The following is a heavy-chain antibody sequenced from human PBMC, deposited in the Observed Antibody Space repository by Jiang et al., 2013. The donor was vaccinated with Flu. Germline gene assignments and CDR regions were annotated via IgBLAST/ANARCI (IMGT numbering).Heavy chain of an antibody. CDR1: GFTFSSYS. Sequence: VQLVESGGGLVKPGGSLRLSCAASGFTFSSYSMNWVRQAPGKGLEWVSSISSSSSYIYYADSVKGRFTISRDNAKNSLYLQMNSLRAEDTAVYYCASAEMATRSAPVRWGQGTLVTVSS. D-gene: IGHD5-24*01. J-gene: IGHJ4*02. CDR3: ASAEMATRSAPVR. V-gene: IGHV3-21*01. CDR2: ISSSSSYI.